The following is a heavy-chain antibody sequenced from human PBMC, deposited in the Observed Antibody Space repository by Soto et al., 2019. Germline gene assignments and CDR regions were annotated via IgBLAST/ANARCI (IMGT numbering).Heavy chain of an antibody. V-gene: IGHV3-30-3*01. CDR1: GFSFSSYA. J-gene: IGHJ4*02. D-gene: IGHD1-26*01. CDR3: ASAYGIVGAFDY. CDR2: ISYDGSNK. Sequence: GGALGLSCAASGFSFSSYAMHWLRQAPGKRLDWVALISYDGSNKYYAYSVKCRFTISRDKSKNTLYLQMNSLRAEDTAVYYCASAYGIVGAFDYWGQGTLVTVSS.